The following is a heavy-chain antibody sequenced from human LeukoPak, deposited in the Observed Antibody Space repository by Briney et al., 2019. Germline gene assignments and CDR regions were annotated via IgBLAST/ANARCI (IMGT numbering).Heavy chain of an antibody. CDR2: ISSSNSYI. V-gene: IGHV3-21*01. D-gene: IGHD3-3*01. Sequence: PGGALRLPCAASGFTLRSYSMNWVRQAPGKGLEWVSSISSSNSYIYYADSVKGRFTISRDNAKNSLYLQMNSLRAEDTAVYYCARGAYPYDFWSGYREYYYMDVWGKGTTVTVSS. CDR1: GFTLRSYS. J-gene: IGHJ6*03. CDR3: ARGAYPYDFWSGYREYYYMDV.